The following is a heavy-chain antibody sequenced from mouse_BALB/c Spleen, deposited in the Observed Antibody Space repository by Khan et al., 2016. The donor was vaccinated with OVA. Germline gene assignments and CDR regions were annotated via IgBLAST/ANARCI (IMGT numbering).Heavy chain of an antibody. CDR3: ARTARIKY. J-gene: IGHJ2*01. V-gene: IGHV3-2*02. D-gene: IGHD1-2*01. CDR1: CYSITSGYG. Sequence: EVQLQESGPGLVKPSQSLSLTCTVTCYSITSGYGWNWLRQFPGNKLELMGYISYSGSTNYTPSLKRRISITRDTSKNQFFLQLNSVTTEDTATYYCARTARIKYWGQGTTLTVSS. CDR2: ISYSGST.